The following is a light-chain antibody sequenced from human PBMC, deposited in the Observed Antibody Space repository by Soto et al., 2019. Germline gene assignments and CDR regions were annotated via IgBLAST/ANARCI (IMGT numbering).Light chain of an antibody. CDR2: AAS. Sequence: DIQMTQSPSSLSASVGDRVTITCRASQGISNYLAWYQQKPGKVPKLLIYAASTLQSGVPSWFSGSGSGTDFTLTISSLQPEDVATYYCQKYNSAPPFTFGPGTKVDIK. CDR1: QGISNY. CDR3: QKYNSAPPFT. V-gene: IGKV1-27*01. J-gene: IGKJ3*01.